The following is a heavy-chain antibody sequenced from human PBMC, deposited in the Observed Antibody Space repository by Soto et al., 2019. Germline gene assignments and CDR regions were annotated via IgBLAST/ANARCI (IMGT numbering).Heavy chain of an antibody. D-gene: IGHD2-15*01. CDR2: IRSKTNNYAT. CDR3: TRLGDCSGGSCHAQ. J-gene: IGHJ4*02. CDR1: GFTFSGSA. V-gene: IGHV3-73*01. Sequence: EVQLVESGGGLVQPGGSLKLSCAASGFTFSGSAMHWVRQASGKELEWVGRIRSKTNNYATTYAASVKGRFTISRDDSKNTAYLQLNSLKTEDTAVYYCTRLGDCSGGSCHAQWGQGTLVTVSS.